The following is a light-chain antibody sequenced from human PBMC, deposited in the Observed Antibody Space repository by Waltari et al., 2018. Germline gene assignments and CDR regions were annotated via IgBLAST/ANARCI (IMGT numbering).Light chain of an antibody. CDR1: QNVRNNY. V-gene: IGKV3-20*01. J-gene: IGKJ1*01. CDR3: QQYGSSSWT. CDR2: GPS. Sequence: EIVLTQSPGTLSLSQGETATLSCRASQNVRNNYVAWYRQKAGQAPTLLIYGPSGRATGTPDRFSGSGSGTDFTLTISRLEPEDFAVYYCQQYGSSSWTFGQGTKVEIK.